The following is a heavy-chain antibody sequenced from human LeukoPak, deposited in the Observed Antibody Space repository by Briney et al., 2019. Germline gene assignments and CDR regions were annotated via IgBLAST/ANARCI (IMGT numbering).Heavy chain of an antibody. CDR2: VSRSGGST. V-gene: IGHV3-64D*06. J-gene: IGHJ4*02. CDR3: AKVLGSSSWYSLGY. CDR1: GFTFSSYA. Sequence: GGSLRLSCSASGFTFSSYAVHWVRQAPGKGPEYVSGVSRSGGSTYYADSVKGRFTISRDNSKNTLSLQMSSLRAEDTAVYYCAKVLGSSSWYSLGYWGQGTLVTVSS. D-gene: IGHD6-13*01.